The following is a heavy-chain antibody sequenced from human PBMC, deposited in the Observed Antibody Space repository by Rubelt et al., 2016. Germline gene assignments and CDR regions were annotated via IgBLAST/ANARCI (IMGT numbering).Heavy chain of an antibody. J-gene: IGHJ4*02. D-gene: IGHD2-21*02. CDR1: GFTFSSYG. CDR3: AKGGNVVVTARLYYFDY. V-gene: IGHV3-30*02. Sequence: QVQLVESGGGVVQPGGSLRLSCAASGFTFSSYGMHWVRQAPGKGLEWVAFIRYDGSNKYYADSVKGRFTISRDNSKNTLYLQVNSLRAEETAVYYCAKGGNVVVTARLYYFDYWGQGTLVTVSS. CDR2: IRYDGSNK.